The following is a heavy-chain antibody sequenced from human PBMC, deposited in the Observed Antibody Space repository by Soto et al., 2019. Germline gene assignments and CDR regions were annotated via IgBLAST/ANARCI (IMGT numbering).Heavy chain of an antibody. CDR1: GFTFSSYG. V-gene: IGHV3-30*18. D-gene: IGHD2-2*01. J-gene: IGHJ6*03. CDR2: ISYDGSNK. Sequence: GGSLRLSCAASGFTFSSYGMHWVRQAPGKGLEWVAVISYDGSNKYYADSVKGRFTISRDNSKNTLYLQMNSLRAEDTAVYYCAKGEYCSSTSCQRVYYYYMDVSGKGTTVTVSS. CDR3: AKGEYCSSTSCQRVYYYYMDV.